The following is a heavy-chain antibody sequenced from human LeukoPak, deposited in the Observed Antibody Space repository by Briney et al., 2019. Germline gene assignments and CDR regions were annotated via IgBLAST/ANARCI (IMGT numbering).Heavy chain of an antibody. D-gene: IGHD4-17*01. J-gene: IGHJ5*02. Sequence: ASVKVSCTASGYTFTGYYMHWVRQAPGQGLEWMGWINPNSGGTNYAQKFQGRVTMTRDTSISTAYMELSRLRSDDTAVYYCARDLTVSSWFDPWGQGTLVTVSS. V-gene: IGHV1-2*02. CDR3: ARDLTVSSWFDP. CDR1: GYTFTGYY. CDR2: INPNSGGT.